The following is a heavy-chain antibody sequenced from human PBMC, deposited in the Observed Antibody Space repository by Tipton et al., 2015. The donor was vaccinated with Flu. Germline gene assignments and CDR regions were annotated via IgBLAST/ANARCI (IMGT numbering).Heavy chain of an antibody. CDR2: IYYSATT. D-gene: IGHD3-16*01. CDR3: ARDREGHTFGL. Sequence: TLSLTCIVSVDSISSGGYYWSWIRQHPGKGLEWIGYIYYSATTYYSPSLQSRVTISIDTSENQFSLKLSSVTAADTAVYYCARDREGHTFGLWGQGTLVTVSS. J-gene: IGHJ4*02. CDR1: VDSISSGGYY. V-gene: IGHV4-31*03.